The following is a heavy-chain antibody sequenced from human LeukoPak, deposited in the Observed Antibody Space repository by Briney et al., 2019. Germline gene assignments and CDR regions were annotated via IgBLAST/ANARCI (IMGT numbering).Heavy chain of an antibody. CDR2: IYYSGST. D-gene: IGHD3-22*01. CDR3: ARASYSYDINGWVPFDY. Sequence: PSETLSLTCTVSGGSISSSSYYWGWIRQPPGKGLEWIGSIYYSGSTYYNPSLKSRATISVDTSKNQFSLRLSSVTAADTAVYYCARASYSYDINGWVPFDYWGQGTLVTVSS. V-gene: IGHV4-39*07. CDR1: GGSISSSSYY. J-gene: IGHJ4*02.